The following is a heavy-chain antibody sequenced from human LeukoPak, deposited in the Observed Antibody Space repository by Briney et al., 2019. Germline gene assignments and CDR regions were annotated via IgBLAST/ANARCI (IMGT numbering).Heavy chain of an antibody. J-gene: IGHJ4*02. CDR3: ARDQAEAYGARDFDY. D-gene: IGHD4-17*01. CDR1: GYTFTSYG. Sequence: ASVKVSCKASGYTFTSYGISWVRQAPGQGLEWMGWISAYNDNTNYAQKLQGRVTMTTDTSTSTAYMELRSLRSDDTAVYYCARDQAEAYGARDFDYWGQGTLVTVSS. CDR2: ISAYNDNT. V-gene: IGHV1-18*01.